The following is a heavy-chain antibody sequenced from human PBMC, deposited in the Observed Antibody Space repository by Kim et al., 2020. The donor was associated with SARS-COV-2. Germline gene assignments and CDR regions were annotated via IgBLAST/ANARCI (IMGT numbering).Heavy chain of an antibody. Sequence: SETLSLTCTVSGGSVSSGSYYWSWIRQPPGKGLEWIGYIYYSGSTNYNPSLKSRVTISVDTSKNQFSLKLSSVTAADTAVYYCARVWGRDSSGYYNDYWGQGTLVTVSS. V-gene: IGHV4-61*01. CDR2: IYYSGST. CDR1: GGSVSSGSYY. J-gene: IGHJ4*02. CDR3: ARVWGRDSSGYYNDY. D-gene: IGHD3-22*01.